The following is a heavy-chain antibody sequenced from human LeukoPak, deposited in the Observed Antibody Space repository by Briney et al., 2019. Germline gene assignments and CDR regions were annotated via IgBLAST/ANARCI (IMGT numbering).Heavy chain of an antibody. CDR2: ISGSGGST. CDR3: AKVGYFDWLLTFDY. J-gene: IGHJ4*02. Sequence: GGPLRLSCAASGFTFSSYAMSWVRQAPGKGLEWVSAISGSGGSTYYADSVKGRFTISRDNSKNTLYLQMNSLRAEDTAVYYCAKVGYFDWLLTFDYWGQGTLVTVSS. D-gene: IGHD3-9*01. CDR1: GFTFSSYA. V-gene: IGHV3-23*01.